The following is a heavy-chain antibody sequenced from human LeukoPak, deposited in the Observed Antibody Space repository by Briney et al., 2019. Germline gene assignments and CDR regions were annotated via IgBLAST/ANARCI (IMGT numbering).Heavy chain of an antibody. CDR3: AKDLAHYYYYGMDV. V-gene: IGHV3-43*02. CDR2: ISGDGGST. Sequence: GGSLRPSCAASGFTFDDYAMHWVRQAPGKGLEWVSLISGDGGSTYYADSVRGRFTISRDNSKNSLYLQMNSLRTEDTALYYCAKDLAHYYYYGMDVWGQGTTVTVSS. CDR1: GFTFDDYA. D-gene: IGHD2-15*01. J-gene: IGHJ6*02.